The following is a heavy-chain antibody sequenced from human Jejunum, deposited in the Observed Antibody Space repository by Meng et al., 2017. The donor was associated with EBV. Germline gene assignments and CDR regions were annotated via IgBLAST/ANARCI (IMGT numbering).Heavy chain of an antibody. V-gene: IGHV3-66*04. Sequence: EVRLVESGGGLVQPGGSLRLSCAASGFTVSSDYMSWVRQAPGKGLEWVSVISTGGSIFYADSVKGRFTISRDNSKNTLYLQMNSLGAEDTAVYYCARHRDVDYHLHYWGQGSLVTVSS. CDR3: ARHRDVDYHLHY. CDR2: ISTGGSI. D-gene: IGHD4-17*01. CDR1: GFTVSSDY. J-gene: IGHJ4*02.